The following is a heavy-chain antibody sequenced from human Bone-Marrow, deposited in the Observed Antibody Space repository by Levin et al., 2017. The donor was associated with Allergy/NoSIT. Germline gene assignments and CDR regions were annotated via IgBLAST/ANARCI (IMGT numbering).Heavy chain of an antibody. V-gene: IGHV3-30*18. Sequence: GGSLRLSCAASGFIFSSYGMHWVRQAPGKELEWLAVISFDGSQEYYADSVKGRFTISRDNFQNTLYLQMNSLRPEDTAVYYCTKAGGAGRRYCSGGSCWVFDPWGQGTLVTVSS. CDR3: TKAGGAGRRYCSGGSCWVFDP. J-gene: IGHJ5*02. D-gene: IGHD2-15*01. CDR1: GFIFSSYG. CDR2: ISFDGSQE.